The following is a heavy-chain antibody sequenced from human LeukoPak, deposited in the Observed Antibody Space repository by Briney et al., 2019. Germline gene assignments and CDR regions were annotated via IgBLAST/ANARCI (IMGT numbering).Heavy chain of an antibody. CDR3: ARDPATVTTSRGDTGDY. V-gene: IGHV3-21*01. CDR2: ISSSSSYI. Sequence: PGGSLRLSCAASGFTFSSYSMNWVRQAPGKGLEWVSSISSSSSYIYYADSVKGRFTISRDNAKNSLYLQMNRLRAEDTAVYYCARDPATVTTSRGDTGDYWGQGTLVTVSS. CDR1: GFTFSSYS. J-gene: IGHJ4*02. D-gene: IGHD4-17*01.